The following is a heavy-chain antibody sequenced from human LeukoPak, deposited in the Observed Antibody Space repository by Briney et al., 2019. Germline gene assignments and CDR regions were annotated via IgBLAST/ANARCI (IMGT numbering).Heavy chain of an antibody. CDR1: GYTFTSYY. CDR3: ARVSSGYYYADY. J-gene: IGHJ4*02. V-gene: IGHV1-18*04. D-gene: IGHD3-22*01. CDR2: ISAYNGNT. Sequence: GASVKVSCKASGYTFTSYYMHWVRQAPGQGLEWMGWISAYNGNTNYAQKLQGRVTMTTDTSASTAYMELRSLRSDDTAVYYCARVSSGYYYADYWGQGTLVTVSS.